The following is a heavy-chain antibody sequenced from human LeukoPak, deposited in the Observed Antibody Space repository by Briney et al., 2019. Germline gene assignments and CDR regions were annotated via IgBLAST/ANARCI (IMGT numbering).Heavy chain of an antibody. CDR2: MNPNSGNT. J-gene: IGHJ5*02. Sequence: ASVKVSCKASGYTFTSYDINWVRQATGQGLEWMGWMNPNSGNTGYAQKFQGRVTITRNTSISTAYMELRSLRSDDTAVYYCARAGAVVDNWFDPWGQGTLVTVSS. CDR1: GYTFTSYD. D-gene: IGHD2-15*01. CDR3: ARAGAVVDNWFDP. V-gene: IGHV1-8*03.